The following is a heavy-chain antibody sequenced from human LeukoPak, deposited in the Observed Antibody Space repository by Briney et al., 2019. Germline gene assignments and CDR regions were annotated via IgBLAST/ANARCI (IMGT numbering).Heavy chain of an antibody. CDR2: IYYSGST. CDR1: GGSISPYF. V-gene: IGHV4-59*08. Sequence: SETLSLTCTVSGGSISPYFWSWIRQPPGKGLEWIGHIYYSGSTNYNPSLKSRVTISVGTSKNQFSLKLSSVTAADTAVYYCARRQTYFDYWGQGTLVTVSS. J-gene: IGHJ4*02. CDR3: ARRQTYFDY.